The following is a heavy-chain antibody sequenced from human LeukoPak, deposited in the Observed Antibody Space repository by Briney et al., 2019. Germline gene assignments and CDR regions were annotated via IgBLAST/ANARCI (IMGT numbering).Heavy chain of an antibody. CDR2: IYYSGST. CDR1: GGSISSYY. V-gene: IGHV4-59*01. Sequence: PPETLSLTCTVSGGSISSYYWSWIRQPPGKGLEWIGYIYYSGSTNYNPSLKSRVTISVDTSKNQFSLKLSSVTAADTAVYYCACSNGNWFDPWGQGTLVTVSS. CDR3: ACSNGNWFDP. J-gene: IGHJ5*02. D-gene: IGHD4-11*01.